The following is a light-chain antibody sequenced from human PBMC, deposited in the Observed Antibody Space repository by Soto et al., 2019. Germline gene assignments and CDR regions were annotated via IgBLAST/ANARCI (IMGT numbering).Light chain of an antibody. CDR2: EVS. CDR3: SSYTTSSTLNVV. CDR1: SSDIGTYNY. Sequence: QSVLTQPASVSGSPGQSITISCTGTSSDIGTYNYVSWCQQHPGKAPKLMIYEVSNRPSGVSNRFSGSKSGNTASLTISGLQAEDEADYYCSSYTTSSTLNVVFGGGTKVTVL. J-gene: IGLJ2*01. V-gene: IGLV2-14*01.